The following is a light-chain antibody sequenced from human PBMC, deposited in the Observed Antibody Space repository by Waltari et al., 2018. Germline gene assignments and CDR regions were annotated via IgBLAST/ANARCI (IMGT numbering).Light chain of an antibody. J-gene: IGLJ3*02. CDR1: SGSVLTSHY. CDR3: LLFVGSATWV. CDR2: PTN. V-gene: IGLV8-61*01. Sequence: QTVVTQEPSFSVSPGGTVSLTCRLSSGSVLTSHYPSSYQQTPGQPPRTLISPTNSRSSEVPDRFAGSSLGNKAALTITGAQAGDDSVYYCLLFVGSATWVFGGGTKLTVL.